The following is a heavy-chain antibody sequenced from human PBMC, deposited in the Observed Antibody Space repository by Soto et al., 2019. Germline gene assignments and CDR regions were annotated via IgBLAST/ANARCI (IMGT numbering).Heavy chain of an antibody. D-gene: IGHD1-26*01. V-gene: IGHV1-69*06. CDR2: IIPIFGTA. CDR3: ARASGLQDYQTIDY. Sequence: ASVKFSCKASGGTFSSYAISWVRQAPGQGLEWMGGIIPIFGTANYAQKFQGRVTITADKSTSTAYMELSSLRSEDTAVYYCARASGLQDYQTIDYWGQGTLVTVSS. CDR1: GGTFSSYA. J-gene: IGHJ4*02.